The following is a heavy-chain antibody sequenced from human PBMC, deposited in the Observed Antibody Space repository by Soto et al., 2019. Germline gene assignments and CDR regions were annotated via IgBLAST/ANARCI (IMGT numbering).Heavy chain of an antibody. CDR1: GFTFSSYG. V-gene: IGHV3-30*18. D-gene: IGHD6-19*01. J-gene: IGHJ6*02. CDR3: AKALEQWLGYYYYGMDV. CDR2: ISYDGSNK. Sequence: QVQLVESGGGVVQPGRSLRLSCAASGFTFSSYGMHWVRRAPGKGLEWVAVISYDGSNKYYADSVKGRFTISRDNSKNTLYLQMNSLRAEDTAVYYCAKALEQWLGYYYYGMDVWGQGTTVTVSS.